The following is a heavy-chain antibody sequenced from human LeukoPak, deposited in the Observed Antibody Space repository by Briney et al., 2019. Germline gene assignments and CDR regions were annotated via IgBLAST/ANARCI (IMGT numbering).Heavy chain of an antibody. CDR3: AKGRGGD. D-gene: IGHD3-10*01. V-gene: IGHV3-21*04. CDR1: GFTFSIYS. Sequence: GGSLRLSCAASGFTFSIYSMNWVRQAPGKGLEWVSYMSSSSSYVYYADSVKGRFIISRDDSKNTVYLQMNSLRAEDTAVYYCAKGRGGDWGQGTLVTVSS. CDR2: MSSSSSYV. J-gene: IGHJ4*02.